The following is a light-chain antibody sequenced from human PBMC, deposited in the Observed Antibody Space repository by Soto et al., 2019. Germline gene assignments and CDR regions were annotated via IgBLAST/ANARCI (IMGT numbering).Light chain of an antibody. CDR2: AAS. J-gene: IGKJ5*01. Sequence: ELVMTQPPSTLSVSPDARAILSCRASQSISINLAWYQQKPGQAPSLLIYAASNRATGVPARFSGSWSGTEFPLAISSLKSEDSAVYYCQQYYNLITFGLGTLREI. CDR1: QSISIN. V-gene: IGKV3-15*01. CDR3: QQYYNLIT.